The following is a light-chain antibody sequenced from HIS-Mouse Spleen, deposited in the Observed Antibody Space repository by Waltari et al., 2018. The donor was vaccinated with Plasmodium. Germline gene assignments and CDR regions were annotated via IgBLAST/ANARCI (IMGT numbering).Light chain of an antibody. CDR2: EVS. J-gene: IGLJ2*01. V-gene: IGLV2-14*01. Sequence: QSALTQPASVSGSPGQSITISCTGTSSDVGRYNYVPWYQQHPGQAPKLMCYEVSNRPSWWSNRFCGSKSGNAASLTICGLQAEDEVNYYSSSYTSSSTLVFGGGTKLTVL. CDR1: SSDVGRYNY. CDR3: SSYTSSSTLV.